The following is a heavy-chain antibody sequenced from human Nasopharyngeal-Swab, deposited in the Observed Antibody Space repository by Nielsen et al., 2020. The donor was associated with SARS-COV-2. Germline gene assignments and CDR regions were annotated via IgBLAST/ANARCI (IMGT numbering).Heavy chain of an antibody. CDR3: AREVINQAVSDAFDF. CDR1: GGSISSGGYF. J-gene: IGHJ3*01. D-gene: IGHD3-16*02. Sequence: LRLSCTVSGGSISSGGYFWSWIRQRPGKGLEWIGYIHYTGKTYYNPSLESRLTISLDTSRNQFSLMLRSVTAADTAVYYCAREVINQAVSDAFDFWGQGTMVTVSS. V-gene: IGHV4-31*03. CDR2: IHYTGKT.